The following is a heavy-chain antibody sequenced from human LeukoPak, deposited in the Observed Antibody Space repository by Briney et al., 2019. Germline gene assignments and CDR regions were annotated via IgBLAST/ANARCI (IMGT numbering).Heavy chain of an antibody. CDR2: ISSSGSAI. CDR1: GFTFSDYY. J-gene: IGHJ3*02. D-gene: IGHD4-17*01. Sequence: GGSLRLSCAASGFTFSDYYMSWIRQAPGKGLEWVSYISSSGSAIYYADSVKGRFTISRDNAKNSLYLQMNSPRAEDTAVYYCARANGDYDAFDIWGQGTMVTVSS. V-gene: IGHV3-11*04. CDR3: ARANGDYDAFDI.